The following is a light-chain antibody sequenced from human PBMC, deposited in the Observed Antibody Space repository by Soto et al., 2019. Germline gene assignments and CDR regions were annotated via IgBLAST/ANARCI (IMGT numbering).Light chain of an antibody. V-gene: IGLV2-14*01. Sequence: QSALTQPASVSGSPGQSITISCTGTSSDVGNYIFVSWYRQHPGKAPKLMIYDINNRPSGVSHRSSGSKSGNTASLIISGLQAEDEADYYCVSYTTSASYVFGTGTKVTVL. J-gene: IGLJ1*01. CDR1: SSDVGNYIF. CDR2: DIN. CDR3: VSYTTSASYV.